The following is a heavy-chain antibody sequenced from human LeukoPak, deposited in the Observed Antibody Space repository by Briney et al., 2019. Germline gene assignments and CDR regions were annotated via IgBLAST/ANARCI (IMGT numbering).Heavy chain of an antibody. CDR3: ARVRRVRYYDFWSGYPDV. CDR1: GGSISSGGYS. V-gene: IGHV4-30-2*01. J-gene: IGHJ6*02. CDR2: IYHSGST. D-gene: IGHD3-3*01. Sequence: SETLSLTCAVSGGSISSGGYSWSWIRQPPGKGLEWIGYIYHSGSTYYNPSLKSRVTISVDTSKNQFSLKLSSVTAADTAVYYCARVRRVRYYDFWSGYPDVWGQGTTVTVSS.